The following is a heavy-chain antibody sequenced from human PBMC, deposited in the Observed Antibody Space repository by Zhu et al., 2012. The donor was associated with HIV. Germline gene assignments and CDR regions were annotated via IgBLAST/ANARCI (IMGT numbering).Heavy chain of an antibody. CDR2: AYYSGDT. V-gene: IGHV4-39*01. CDR3: AKSRTSGWYSYAFDV. Sequence: QVQLQGSGPRLLKPSETLSLTCTVSGGSITDPGYFWAWIRQPPGKGLEWIGSAYYSGDTYDSPSLKSRLTISVDTSKNQFSLQLRSLTAADTAVYYCAKSRTSGWYSYAFDVWGQGRVVSVSS. D-gene: IGHD6-19*01. CDR1: GGSITDPGYF. J-gene: IGHJ3*01.